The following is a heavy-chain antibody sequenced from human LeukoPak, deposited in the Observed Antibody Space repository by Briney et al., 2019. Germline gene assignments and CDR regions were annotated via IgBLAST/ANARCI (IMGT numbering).Heavy chain of an antibody. CDR1: GGSISSSNYY. CDR3: ARQRQGLPVSDAFDI. J-gene: IGHJ3*02. Sequence: PSETLSLTCTVSGGSISSSNYYWGWIRQPPGKGLEWIGSIYYSGSTYYNPSLKSRVTISVDTSKNQFSLKLSSVTAADTAVYYCARQRQGLPVSDAFDIWGQGTMVTVSS. V-gene: IGHV4-39*01. D-gene: IGHD5/OR15-5a*01. CDR2: IYYSGST.